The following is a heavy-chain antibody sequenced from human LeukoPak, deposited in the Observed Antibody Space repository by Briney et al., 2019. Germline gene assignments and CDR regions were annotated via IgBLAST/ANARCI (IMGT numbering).Heavy chain of an antibody. CDR3: ARDRHKYNYDSGGYPPY. J-gene: IGHJ4*02. Sequence: GSLRLSCAASGFTFSSYSMLWVRQAPGKGLEWVSYIRSSSSTIYYADSVKGRFTISRDNAKNSLYLQMNTLRAEDTAVYYCARDRHKYNYDSGGYPPYWGQGTLVTVSS. CDR1: GFTFSSYS. D-gene: IGHD3-22*01. V-gene: IGHV3-48*01. CDR2: IRSSSSTI.